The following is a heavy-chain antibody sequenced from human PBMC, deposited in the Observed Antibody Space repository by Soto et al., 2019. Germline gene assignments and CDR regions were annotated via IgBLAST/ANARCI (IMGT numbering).Heavy chain of an antibody. CDR2: IHYRGTT. Sequence: PSETLSLTCSASGGSVNSGSYCGRWIRQPPGKGLEWIGYIHYRGTTIYNPSLKSRVTISVDTSKNQISLKLTSVAAADTAVYYCARLSGDWSPFDSWGQGTLVTVSS. V-gene: IGHV4-61*01. CDR1: GGSVNSGSYC. J-gene: IGHJ4*02. CDR3: ARLSGDWSPFDS. D-gene: IGHD3-9*01.